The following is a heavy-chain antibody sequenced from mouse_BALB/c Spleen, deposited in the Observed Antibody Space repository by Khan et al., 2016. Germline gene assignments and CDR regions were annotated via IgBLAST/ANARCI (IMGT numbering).Heavy chain of an antibody. CDR3: ASHLQTRFAY. Sequence: EVELVESGGGLVKPGGSLKLSCAASGFAFSSYDMSWVRQTPEKRLEWVAYISSGGGSTYYPDTVKGRFTISRDNAKNTLYLQMSSLKSEDTAMYYFASHLQTRFAYWGQGTLVTVSA. V-gene: IGHV5-12-1*01. CDR2: ISSGGGST. CDR1: GFAFSSYD. J-gene: IGHJ3*01.